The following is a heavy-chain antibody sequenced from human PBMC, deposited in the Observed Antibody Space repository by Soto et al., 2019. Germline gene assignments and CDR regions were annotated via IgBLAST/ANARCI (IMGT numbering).Heavy chain of an antibody. CDR1: GYTFTGYY. D-gene: IGHD6-19*01. Sequence: ASVKVSCKASGYTFTGYYMHWVRQAPGQGLEWMGWINPNSGGTNYAQKFQGRVTMTRDTSISTAYMELSRLRSDDTAVYYCARGVGSSGWYPPTLYYYYYGMDVWGQGTTVTVSS. J-gene: IGHJ6*02. CDR2: INPNSGGT. CDR3: ARGVGSSGWYPPTLYYYYYGMDV. V-gene: IGHV1-2*02.